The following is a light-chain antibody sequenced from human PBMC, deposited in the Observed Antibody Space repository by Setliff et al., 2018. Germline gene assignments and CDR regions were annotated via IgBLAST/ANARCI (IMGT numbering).Light chain of an antibody. CDR2: EVS. CDR1: SSDVGGYNY. V-gene: IGLV2-8*01. CDR3: SSYAGSNTPYV. Sequence: SALTQPPSAFGSPGQSVTISCTGTSSDVGGYNYVSWYQQHPGKAPKLMIYEVSKRPSGVPDRFSGSKSGNTASLTVSGLQAEDEADYYCSSYAGSNTPYVFGTGTKVTVL. J-gene: IGLJ1*01.